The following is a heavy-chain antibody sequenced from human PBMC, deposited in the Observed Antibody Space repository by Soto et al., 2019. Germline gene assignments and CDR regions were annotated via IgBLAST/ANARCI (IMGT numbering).Heavy chain of an antibody. J-gene: IGHJ6*02. CDR3: ARGYYYGSGSYPGLYYYYGMDV. D-gene: IGHD3-10*01. CDR1: GGSISSYY. Sequence: PSETLSLTCTVSGGSISSYYWSWIRQPPGKGLEWIGYIYYSGSTNYNPSLKSRVTISVDTSKNKFSLKLSSVTAADTAVYYCARGYYYGSGSYPGLYYYYGMDVWGQGTTVTVSS. CDR2: IYYSGST. V-gene: IGHV4-59*01.